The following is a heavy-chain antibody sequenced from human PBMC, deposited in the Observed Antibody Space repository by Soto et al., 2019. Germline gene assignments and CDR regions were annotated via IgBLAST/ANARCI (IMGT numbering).Heavy chain of an antibody. CDR3: ARGYYYGSGRPTPGGMDV. CDR1: GYTFTNYD. V-gene: IGHV1-18*01. Sequence: QVHLVQSGAEVKKPGASVKVSCKASGYTFTNYDINWVRQAPGQGLEWMGWISTYTGNTNYAQKLQGRVTMTTDTSTSTAYMGLRSLRSEDTAVYYCARGYYYGSGRPTPGGMDVWGQGTTVTVSS. CDR2: ISTYTGNT. D-gene: IGHD3-10*01. J-gene: IGHJ6*02.